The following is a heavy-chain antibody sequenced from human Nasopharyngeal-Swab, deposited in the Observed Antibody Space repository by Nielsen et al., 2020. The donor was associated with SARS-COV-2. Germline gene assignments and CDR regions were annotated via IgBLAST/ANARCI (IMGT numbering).Heavy chain of an antibody. D-gene: IGHD2-8*01. V-gene: IGHV3-53*01. CDR1: GFTLSSNH. Sequence: ETLSLTCAASGFTLSSNHMSWVRQAPGKGLEWVSVINNVGDAYYADSVRGRFTISRDTSKNTLYLQMNSLRAEDTAEYYCAAFNGFDCWGQGTLVTVSS. CDR3: AAFNGFDC. CDR2: INNVGDA. J-gene: IGHJ4*02.